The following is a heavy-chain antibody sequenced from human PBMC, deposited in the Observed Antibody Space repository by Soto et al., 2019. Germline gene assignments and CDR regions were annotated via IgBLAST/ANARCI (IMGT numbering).Heavy chain of an antibody. J-gene: IGHJ4*02. CDR2: IRFEGTII. V-gene: IGHV3-33*01. CDR3: VRDSGGTY. CDR1: AVTFTGFG. Sequence: GGSLRLSCAASAVTFTGFGMHWVRQAPGKGLEWVAVIRFEGTIINYADSVKGRFTISRDNAKNTLYLQMNSLRVDDTAVYYCVRDSGGTYWGQGTPVTVSS. D-gene: IGHD2-15*01.